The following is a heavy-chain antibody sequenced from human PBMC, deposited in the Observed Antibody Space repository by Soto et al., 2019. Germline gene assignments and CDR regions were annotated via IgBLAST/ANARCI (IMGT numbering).Heavy chain of an antibody. CDR2: ISYDGSNK. CDR1: GFTFSSYG. Sequence: QVQLVESGGGVVQPGRSLRLSCAASGFTFSSYGMHWVRQAPGKGLEWVAVISYDGSNKYYADSVKGRFTISRDNSKNTLYLQMNSLRAEDTAVYYCAKGELLWFGELALEGVWGQGTTVTVSS. J-gene: IGHJ6*02. CDR3: AKGELLWFGELALEGV. V-gene: IGHV3-30*18. D-gene: IGHD3-10*01.